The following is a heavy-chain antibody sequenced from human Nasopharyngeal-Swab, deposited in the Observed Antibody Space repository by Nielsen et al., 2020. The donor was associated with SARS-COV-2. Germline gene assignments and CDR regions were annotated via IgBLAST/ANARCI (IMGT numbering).Heavy chain of an antibody. Sequence: GSLRLSCAASGFTFRSYAISWVRQAPGKGLEWVSVISGSDYNTYYADSVKGRFTISRDNSKNTLYLQMNSLRAEDTAVYYCARDFWSGYYRGGMDVWGQGTTVTVSS. CDR3: ARDFWSGYYRGGMDV. CDR2: ISGSDYNT. CDR1: GFTFRSYA. J-gene: IGHJ6*02. D-gene: IGHD3-3*01. V-gene: IGHV3-23*01.